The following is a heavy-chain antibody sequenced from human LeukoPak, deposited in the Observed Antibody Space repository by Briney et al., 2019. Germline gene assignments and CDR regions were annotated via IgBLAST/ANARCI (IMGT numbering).Heavy chain of an antibody. V-gene: IGHV4-30-4*01. CDR1: GGSISSGDYY. CDR2: IYYSGST. J-gene: IGHJ4*02. Sequence: SETLSLTCTVSGGSISSGDYYWSWIRQPPGKGLEWIGYIYYSGSTYYNPSLKSRVTISVDTSKNQFSLKLSSVTAADTAVYYCPRAPSEDTYYFDYWGQGTLVTVSS. CDR3: PRAPSEDTYYFDY.